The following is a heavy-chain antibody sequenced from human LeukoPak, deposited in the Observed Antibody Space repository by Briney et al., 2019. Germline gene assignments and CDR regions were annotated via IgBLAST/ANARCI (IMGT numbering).Heavy chain of an antibody. V-gene: IGHV3-20*04. CDR1: GFTFGNYG. CDR3: ARDGAVTDYGLSYYYMDV. Sequence: GGSLRLSCAASGFTFGNYGMSWVRHAPGKGLESVSGINWNGGSTGYADSVEGRFTISRDNAKNSQYLQMNSLRVEDTALYYCARDGAVTDYGLSYYYMDVWAKGPRSPSP. CDR2: INWNGGST. J-gene: IGHJ6*03. D-gene: IGHD4-17*01.